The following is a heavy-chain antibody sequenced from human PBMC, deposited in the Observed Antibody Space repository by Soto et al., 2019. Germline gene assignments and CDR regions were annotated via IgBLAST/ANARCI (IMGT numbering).Heavy chain of an antibody. CDR1: GGTFSSYA. CDR2: IIPIFGTA. CDR3: ARRKVGDYGYSDGFSLYYYGMDV. Sequence: SVKVSCKSSGGTFSSYAISWVRQAPGERLEWMGGIIPIFGTANYAQKFQGRVTITADESTSTAYMELSSLRSEDTAVYYCARRKVGDYGYSDGFSLYYYGMDVGGQGNMVSVSS. J-gene: IGHJ6*02. V-gene: IGHV1-69*13. D-gene: IGHD5-18*01.